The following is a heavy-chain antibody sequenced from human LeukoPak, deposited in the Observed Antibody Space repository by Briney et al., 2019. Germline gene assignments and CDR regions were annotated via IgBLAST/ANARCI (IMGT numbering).Heavy chain of an antibody. J-gene: IGHJ3*02. D-gene: IGHD1-26*01. CDR3: AREGGSYSSNDAFDI. Sequence: TLSLTCTVSGGSISSGGYYWSWIRQPAGKGLEWIGRIYTSGSTNYNLSLKSRVTISVDTSKNQFSLKLSSVTAADTAVYYCAREGGSYSSNDAFDIWGQGTMVTVSS. CDR1: GGSISSGGYY. CDR2: IYTSGST. V-gene: IGHV4-61*02.